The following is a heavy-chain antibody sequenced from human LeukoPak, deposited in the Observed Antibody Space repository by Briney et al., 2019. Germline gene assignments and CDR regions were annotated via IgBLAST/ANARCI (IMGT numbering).Heavy chain of an antibody. CDR3: AREGAQQRAPHYYYYMDV. J-gene: IGHJ6*03. D-gene: IGHD6-13*01. CDR1: GYTFTSYY. Sequence: ASVKVSCKASGYTFTSYYMHWVRQAPGQGLEWMGIINPSGGSTSYAQKFQGRVTMTRDTSTSTVYMELSSLRSEDTAVYYCAREGAQQRAPHYYYYMDVWGKGTTVTVSS. CDR2: INPSGGST. V-gene: IGHV1-46*01.